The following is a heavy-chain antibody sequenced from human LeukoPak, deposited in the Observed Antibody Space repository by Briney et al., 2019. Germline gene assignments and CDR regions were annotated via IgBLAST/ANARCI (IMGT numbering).Heavy chain of an antibody. V-gene: IGHV4-34*01. CDR3: ARVGYGDTDY. J-gene: IGHJ4*02. Sequence: SETLSLTCAVYGGSFSGYYWSWIRQPPGKGLEWIGETNHSGSTNYNPSLKSRVTISVDTSKNQFSLKLSSVTAADTAVYYCARVGYGDTDYWGQGTLVTVSS. CDR1: GGSFSGYY. D-gene: IGHD4-17*01. CDR2: TNHSGST.